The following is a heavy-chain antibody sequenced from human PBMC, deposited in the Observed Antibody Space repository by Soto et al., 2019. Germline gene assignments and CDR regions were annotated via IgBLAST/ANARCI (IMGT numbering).Heavy chain of an antibody. J-gene: IGHJ4*02. D-gene: IGHD6-19*01. CDR2: IDWDDDK. V-gene: IGHV2-70*01. CDR1: GFSLSINGMC. Sequence: SGPTLVNPTQTLTLTCTLSGFSLSINGMCVGWIRQPPGKALEWLALIDWDDDKYYSTSLKTRLIISKDTSKNQVVLTMTNMEPVDTATYYCERIVHRYISGLNRYHFDYWGQGSLVTVSS. CDR3: ERIVHRYISGLNRYHFDY.